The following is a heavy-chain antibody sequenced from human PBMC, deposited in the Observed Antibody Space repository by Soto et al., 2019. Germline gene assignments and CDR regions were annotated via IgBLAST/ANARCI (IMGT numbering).Heavy chain of an antibody. J-gene: IGHJ4*02. CDR2: VTSSGGST. D-gene: IGHD2-8*01. Sequence: EVQLLESGGGLVQPGGSLRLSCAASGFTFRNFAMGWVRQAPGTGLEWVSAVTSSGGSTNYADSVKGRFTISRDNSKNTLYLQMDSLRAEVTAVYYCAQENGVCCHFDNWGQGTLVTVSS. CDR1: GFTFRNFA. V-gene: IGHV3-23*01. CDR3: AQENGVCCHFDN.